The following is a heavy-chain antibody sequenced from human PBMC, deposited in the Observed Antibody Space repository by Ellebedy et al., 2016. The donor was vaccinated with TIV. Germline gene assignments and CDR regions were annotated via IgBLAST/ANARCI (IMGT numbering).Heavy chain of an antibody. CDR2: ISGSGDST. J-gene: IGHJ4*02. Sequence: PGGSLRLSCAASGFTFSIYAMSWVRQAPGKGLEWVSLISGSGDSTYYADSVKGRFTISRDNSKNTLYVQMNSLRAEDTAVYYCTKWEMRLNYFTDWGRGALVTVSS. D-gene: IGHD1-26*01. CDR3: TKWEMRLNYFTD. V-gene: IGHV3-23*01. CDR1: GFTFSIYA.